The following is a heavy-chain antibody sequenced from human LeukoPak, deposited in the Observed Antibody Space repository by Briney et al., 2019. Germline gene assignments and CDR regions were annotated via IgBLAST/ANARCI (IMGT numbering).Heavy chain of an antibody. V-gene: IGHV1-18*01. CDR3: ARPTYYNDSSGYYSTPGFDY. CDR1: GYTFTSYG. Sequence: ASVKVSCKASGYTFTSYGISWVRQAPGQGLEWMGWISAYNGNTNYAQKLQGRVTMTTDTSTSTAYMELRNLRSDDTAVYYCARPTYYNDSSGYYSTPGFDYWGQGTLVTVSS. D-gene: IGHD3-22*01. CDR2: ISAYNGNT. J-gene: IGHJ4*02.